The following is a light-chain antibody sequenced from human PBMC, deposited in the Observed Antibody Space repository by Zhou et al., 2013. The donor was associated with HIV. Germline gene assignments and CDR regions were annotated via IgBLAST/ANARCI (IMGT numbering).Light chain of an antibody. CDR1: QSVAHY. CDR3: QQSHSTPPWT. V-gene: IGKV1-39*01. J-gene: IGKJ1*01. CDR2: AAY. Sequence: DIQMTQSPSSLSASVGDRVAITCRTSQSVAHYLNWYQQKPGKAPKLLIYAAYSLQSEVPSRFSGSGSGTEFTLTISSLQPEDFATYYCQQSHSTPPWTFGQGTKVEIK.